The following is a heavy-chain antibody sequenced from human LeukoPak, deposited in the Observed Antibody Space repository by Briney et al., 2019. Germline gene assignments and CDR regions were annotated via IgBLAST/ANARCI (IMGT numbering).Heavy chain of an antibody. D-gene: IGHD3-16*02. CDR3: ARGKYIVHMDV. J-gene: IGHJ6*03. CDR2: ISGYNGNT. Sequence: ASVKVSCKASGYTFTSNGISWMRQAPGQGLEWMGWISGYNGNTKYAQKLQGRVTMTTNTSTSTAYMELRSLRSDDTAVYYCARGKYIVHMDVWGKGTTVTVSS. V-gene: IGHV1-18*01. CDR1: GYTFTSNG.